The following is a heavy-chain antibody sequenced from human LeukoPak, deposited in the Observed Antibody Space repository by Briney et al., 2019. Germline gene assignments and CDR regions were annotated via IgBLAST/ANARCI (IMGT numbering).Heavy chain of an antibody. J-gene: IGHJ6*02. V-gene: IGHV5-51*01. Sequence: GESLKISCKGSGYSFTSYWIGWVRQMPGKGLEWMGIIYPGDSDTRYSPSFQGQVTISADKSFSTAYLQWSSLKASDTAMYYCARLHGWFGELLGYYYYYGMDVWGQGTTVTVSS. CDR1: GYSFTSYW. CDR2: IYPGDSDT. D-gene: IGHD3-10*01. CDR3: ARLHGWFGELLGYYYYYGMDV.